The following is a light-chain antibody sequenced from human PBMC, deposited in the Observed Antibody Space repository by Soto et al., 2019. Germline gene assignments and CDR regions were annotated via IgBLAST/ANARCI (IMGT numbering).Light chain of an antibody. CDR3: GTWDSSLRTVV. CDR1: TSNMAKNF. CDR2: EDN. V-gene: IGLV1-51*02. J-gene: IGLJ2*01. Sequence: QSVLTQPPSVSAAPGQKVSISCSGGTSNMAKNFVSWYQQFPGAAPKLLMYEDNKRPSGIPDRFSGSKSVTSATLGITGLQTGDEADYYCGTWDSSLRTVVIGGGTQLTVL.